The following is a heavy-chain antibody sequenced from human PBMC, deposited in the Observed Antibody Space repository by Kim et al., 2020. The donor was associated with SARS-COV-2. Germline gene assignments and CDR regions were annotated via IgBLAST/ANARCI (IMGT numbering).Heavy chain of an antibody. CDR2: INWNGGST. J-gene: IGHJ6*02. V-gene: IGHV3-20*01. Sequence: GGSLRLSCAASGFTFDDYGMSWVRQAPGKGLEWVSGINWNGGSTGYADSVKGRFTISRDNAKNSLYLQMNSLRAEDTALYHCARTIGSPRADYYYYGMDVWGQGTTVTVSS. D-gene: IGHD3-9*01. CDR1: GFTFDDYG. CDR3: ARTIGSPRADYYYYGMDV.